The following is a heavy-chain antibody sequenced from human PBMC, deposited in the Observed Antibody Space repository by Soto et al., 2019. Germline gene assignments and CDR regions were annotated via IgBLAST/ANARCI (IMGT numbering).Heavy chain of an antibody. Sequence: TTETLALTFAVSGGSITSYYWDWIRQPPGKGLEWIGYIHYGASPKYSSSLESRVTISLDTSKNQVSLSLRSVTAADTAVYYCARHGIGSLPRRWLGPWGQRTLVTVSS. CDR3: ARHGIGSLPRRWLGP. J-gene: IGHJ5*02. V-gene: IGHV4-59*08. CDR2: IHYGASP. CDR1: GGSITSYY. D-gene: IGHD1-1*01.